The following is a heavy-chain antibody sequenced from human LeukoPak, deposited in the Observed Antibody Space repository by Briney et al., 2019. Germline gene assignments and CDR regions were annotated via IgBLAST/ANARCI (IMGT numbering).Heavy chain of an antibody. D-gene: IGHD1-14*01. CDR1: GGSISSYY. CDR2: IYYSGST. V-gene: IGHV4-59*01. CDR3: ASMSEPNDY. Sequence: SETLSLTCTVSGGSISSYYWSWIRQPPGKGLEWIGYIYYSGSTSYIPSLKSRVTISVDTSKNQFSLKLSSVTAADTAVYYCASMSEPNDYWGQGTLVTVSS. J-gene: IGHJ4*02.